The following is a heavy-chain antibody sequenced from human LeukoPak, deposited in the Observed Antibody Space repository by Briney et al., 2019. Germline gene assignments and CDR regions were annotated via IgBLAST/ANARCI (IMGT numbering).Heavy chain of an antibody. D-gene: IGHD2-2*01. Sequence: ASVKVSCKASGYTFTSYGISWVRQAPGQGLEWMGWMNPNSGNTGYAQKFQGRVTMTRNTSISTAYMELSSLRSEDTAVYYCARVREGYCSSTSCQGDYYYYGMDVWGQGTTVTVSS. CDR1: GYTFTSYG. CDR2: MNPNSGNT. J-gene: IGHJ6*02. CDR3: ARVREGYCSSTSCQGDYYYYGMDV. V-gene: IGHV1-8*02.